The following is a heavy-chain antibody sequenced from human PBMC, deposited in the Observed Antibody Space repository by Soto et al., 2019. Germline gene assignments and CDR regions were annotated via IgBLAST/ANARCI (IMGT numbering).Heavy chain of an antibody. Sequence: GESLKISCKVSGYSFPSYWISWVRQMPGKGLEWMGRIYPSDSYTNYSPSFQGHVTISADKSISTAYLQWSSLKASDTAMYYCARHPTVTTYYYYGMDVWGQGTTVTVSS. CDR2: IYPSDSYT. J-gene: IGHJ6*02. D-gene: IGHD4-17*01. CDR3: ARHPTVTTYYYYGMDV. CDR1: GYSFPSYW. V-gene: IGHV5-10-1*01.